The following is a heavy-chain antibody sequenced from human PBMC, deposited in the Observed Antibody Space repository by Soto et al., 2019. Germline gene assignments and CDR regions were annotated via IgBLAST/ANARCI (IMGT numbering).Heavy chain of an antibody. J-gene: IGHJ5*02. Sequence: SETLSLTCTVSGGSISSYYWSWIRQPPGKGLEWIGYIYYSGSTNYNPSLKSRVTISVDTSKNQFSLKLSSVTAADTAVYYCARHVEGYGDYDPWGQGTLVTVSS. CDR2: IYYSGST. D-gene: IGHD4-17*01. V-gene: IGHV4-59*08. CDR1: GGSISSYY. CDR3: ARHVEGYGDYDP.